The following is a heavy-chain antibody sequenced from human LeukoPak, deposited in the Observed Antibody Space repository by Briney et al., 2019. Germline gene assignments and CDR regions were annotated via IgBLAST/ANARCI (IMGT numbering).Heavy chain of an antibody. D-gene: IGHD3-10*01. Sequence: SETLSLTCTVSGGSISSYYWSWIRQPPGKGLEWIGYIYYSGSTNYNPSLKSRVTISVDTSKNQFSLKLSSVTAADTAVYYCARVHPSRGDFDYWGQGTLVTVSS. V-gene: IGHV4-59*01. CDR1: GGSISSYY. CDR3: ARVHPSRGDFDY. J-gene: IGHJ4*02. CDR2: IYYSGST.